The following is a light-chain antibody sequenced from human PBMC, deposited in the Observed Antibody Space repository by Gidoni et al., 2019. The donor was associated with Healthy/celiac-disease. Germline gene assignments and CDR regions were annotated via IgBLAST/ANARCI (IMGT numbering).Light chain of an antibody. CDR2: QDS. Sequence: SYELTQPPSVSVSPGQTASITCSGDKLGDKYACWYQQKPGQSPVLVIYQDSKRPSGIPERFSGYNSGNTATLTISGTKAMDEADYYCQAWDSRTVVFGGGTKLTVL. J-gene: IGLJ2*01. V-gene: IGLV3-1*01. CDR1: KLGDKY. CDR3: QAWDSRTVV.